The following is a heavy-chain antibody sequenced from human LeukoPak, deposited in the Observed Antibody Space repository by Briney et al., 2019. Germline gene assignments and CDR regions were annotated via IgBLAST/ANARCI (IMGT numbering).Heavy chain of an antibody. J-gene: IGHJ4*02. Sequence: GKSLRLSRAASGFTFTSYAMHWVRQAPGKGLEWVAIIPYDGIDNSYADSVKGRFTISRDNSKNTLYLQMNRLRAEDTAVYYCARGANWGFDYWGQGTLVTVSS. CDR1: GFTFTSYA. CDR3: ARGANWGFDY. D-gene: IGHD7-27*01. V-gene: IGHV3-30-3*01. CDR2: IPYDGIDN.